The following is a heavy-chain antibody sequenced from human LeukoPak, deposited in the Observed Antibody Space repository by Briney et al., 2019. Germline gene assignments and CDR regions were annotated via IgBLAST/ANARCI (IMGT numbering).Heavy chain of an antibody. CDR3: ARRPLRFLEWLFD. CDR2: INHSGSI. Sequence: GSLRLSCAASGFTFSSYAMSWIRQPPGKGLEWIGEINHSGSINYNPSLKSRVTISVDTSKNQFSLKLSSVTAADTAVYYCARRPLRFLEWLFDWGQGTLVTVSS. CDR1: GFTFSSYA. D-gene: IGHD3-3*01. J-gene: IGHJ4*02. V-gene: IGHV4-34*01.